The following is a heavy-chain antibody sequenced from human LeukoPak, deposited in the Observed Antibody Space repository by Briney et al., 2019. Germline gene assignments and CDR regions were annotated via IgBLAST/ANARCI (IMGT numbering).Heavy chain of an antibody. CDR2: FDPEDGET. Sequence: ASVKVSCEVSGYTLTELSMHWVRQAPGKGLEWMGGFDPEDGETIYAQKFQGRVTMTEDTSTDTAYMELSSLRSEDTAVYYCATSPGSDDAFDIWGQGTMVTVSS. CDR1: GYTLTELS. CDR3: ATSPGSDDAFDI. V-gene: IGHV1-24*01. J-gene: IGHJ3*02.